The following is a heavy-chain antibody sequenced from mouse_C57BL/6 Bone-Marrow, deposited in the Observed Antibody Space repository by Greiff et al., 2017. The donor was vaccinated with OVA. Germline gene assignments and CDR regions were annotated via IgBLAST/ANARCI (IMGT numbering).Heavy chain of an antibody. J-gene: IGHJ3*01. CDR2: ISSGGDYI. CDR3: TKSPTFAY. Sequence: EVQLVESGGGLVQPGGSLELSCAASGFTFSDYYMYWVRQTPEKRLEWVAYISSGGDYIYYADTVKGRFTISRDNARNTLYLQMSSLKSEDTAMYYCTKSPTFAYWGQGTLVTVSA. CDR1: GFTFSDYY. D-gene: IGHD6-2*01. V-gene: IGHV5-9-1*02.